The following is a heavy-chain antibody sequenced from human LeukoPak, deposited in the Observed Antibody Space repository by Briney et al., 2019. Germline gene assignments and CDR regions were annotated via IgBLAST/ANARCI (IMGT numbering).Heavy chain of an antibody. CDR1: GFTFSSYG. Sequence: GGSLRLSCAASGFTFSSYGVHWVRQAPGKGLEWVAFIRYDGSNKYYADSVKGRFTISRDNSKNTLYLQMNSLRAEDTAVYYCAKDSMVYCSSTSCYPDYWGQGTLVTVSS. CDR2: IRYDGSNK. J-gene: IGHJ4*02. V-gene: IGHV3-30*02. CDR3: AKDSMVYCSSTSCYPDY. D-gene: IGHD2-2*01.